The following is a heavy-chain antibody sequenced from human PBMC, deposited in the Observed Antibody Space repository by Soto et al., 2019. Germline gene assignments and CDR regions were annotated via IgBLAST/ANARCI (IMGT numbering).Heavy chain of an antibody. Sequence: QVHLQESGPGLVKPSETLSLTCSVSGGTISGYYWTWIRQPAGKGLVWIGRIYSSGNTKYNPSLQSRVTMSLDTSNNPFSLRLTSVTSADTAVYYCASSQGFSDWFDPWGQGTLVTVSS. CDR3: ASSQGFSDWFDP. CDR2: IYSSGNT. V-gene: IGHV4-4*07. J-gene: IGHJ5*02. CDR1: GGTISGYY. D-gene: IGHD3-3*01.